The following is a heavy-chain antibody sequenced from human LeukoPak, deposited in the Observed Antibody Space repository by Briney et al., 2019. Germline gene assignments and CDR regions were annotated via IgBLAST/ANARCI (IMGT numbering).Heavy chain of an antibody. D-gene: IGHD3-10*01. V-gene: IGHV1-8*01. CDR3: ARYWVGWPKGSGSQKQMYYYYYMDV. J-gene: IGHJ6*03. CDR2: MNPNSGNT. CDR1: GYTFTSYD. Sequence: AASVKVSCKASGYTFTSYDINWVRQATGQGLEWMGWMNPNSGNTGYAQKFQGRVTMTRDTSVSTAYMELSRLRSDDTAVYYCARYWVGWPKGSGSQKQMYYYYYMDVWGKGTTVTISS.